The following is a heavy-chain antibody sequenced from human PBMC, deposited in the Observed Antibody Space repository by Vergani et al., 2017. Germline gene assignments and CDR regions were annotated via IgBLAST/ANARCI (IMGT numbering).Heavy chain of an antibody. V-gene: IGHV3-7*01. CDR2: IKQDGSEK. J-gene: IGHJ4*02. D-gene: IGHD5-12*01. Sequence: EVQLVESGGGLVQPGGSLRLSCAASGFTFSSYWMSWVRQAPGKGLEWVANIKQDGSEKYYVDSVKGRFTISRDNAKNSLYLQMNSLRAEDTAVYYCAREGLIVATIFDYWGQGTLVTVSS. CDR1: GFTFSSYW. CDR3: AREGLIVATIFDY.